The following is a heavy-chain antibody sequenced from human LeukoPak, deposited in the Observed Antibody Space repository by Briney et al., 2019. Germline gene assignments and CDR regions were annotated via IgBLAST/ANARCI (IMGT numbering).Heavy chain of an antibody. D-gene: IGHD5-18*01. Sequence: SGPTLVKPTQTLTLTCTFSGFSLSTSGVGVGWIRQPPGKALEWLALIYWNDDKRYSPSLKSRLTITKDTSKNQVALTMTNMDPVDTATYYCALAGGYSYGLEVGFDPWGQGTLVTVSS. CDR3: ALAGGYSYGLEVGFDP. CDR1: GFSLSTSGVG. J-gene: IGHJ5*02. V-gene: IGHV2-5*01. CDR2: IYWNDDK.